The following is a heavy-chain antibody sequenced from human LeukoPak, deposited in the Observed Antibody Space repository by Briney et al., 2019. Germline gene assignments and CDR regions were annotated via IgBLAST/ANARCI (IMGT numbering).Heavy chain of an antibody. Sequence: EASVKVSCKASGYTFTSYGISWVRQAPGQGLEWMGWISAYNGNTNYAQKLQGRVTMTTDTSTSTAYMELRSLRSDDTAVYYCARGGDEYDYVWGSYRLLFDYWGQGTLVTVSS. V-gene: IGHV1-18*01. CDR1: GYTFTSYG. D-gene: IGHD3-16*02. J-gene: IGHJ4*02. CDR3: ARGGDEYDYVWGSYRLLFDY. CDR2: ISAYNGNT.